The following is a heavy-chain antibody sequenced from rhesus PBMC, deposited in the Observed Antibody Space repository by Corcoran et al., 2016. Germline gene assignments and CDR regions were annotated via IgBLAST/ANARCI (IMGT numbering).Heavy chain of an antibody. V-gene: IGHV2-174*01. CDR1: GFSISTNGMG. CDR2: IYWDDDK. Sequence: QVTLKESGPALVKPTQTLTLTCTFSGFSISTNGMGVGWIRQPPGKALEWLALIYWDDDKYYSTSLKSRLTISKDTSQNQVVFTMTNMDPVDTATYFCARRPHYGNFDYWGQGVLVIVSS. CDR3: ARRPHYGNFDY. D-gene: IGHD4-29*01. J-gene: IGHJ4*01.